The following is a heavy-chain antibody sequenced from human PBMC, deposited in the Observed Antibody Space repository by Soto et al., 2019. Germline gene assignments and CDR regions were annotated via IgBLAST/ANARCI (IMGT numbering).Heavy chain of an antibody. Sequence: EVQLVESGGGLVQPGGSLRLSCVASGFTFSNYWMQWVRQAPGKGLVWVSRINSDESRTTYADSVKGRFTISRDNAKNTVYLQMNSLRAEDTALYYCTSDEVAAGTFDFWGQGTLVTVSS. CDR3: TSDEVAAGTFDF. CDR2: INSDESRT. CDR1: GFTFSNYW. D-gene: IGHD2-15*01. V-gene: IGHV3-74*01. J-gene: IGHJ4*02.